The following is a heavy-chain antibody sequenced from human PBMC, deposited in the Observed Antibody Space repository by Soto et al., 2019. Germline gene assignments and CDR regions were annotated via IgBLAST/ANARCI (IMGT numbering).Heavy chain of an antibody. CDR1: GFTFSSYA. CDR2: ISGSGGST. V-gene: IGHV3-23*01. J-gene: IGHJ6*02. CDR3: AKDQGHGITFGGVIDTGYYYGMDV. D-gene: IGHD3-16*02. Sequence: GGSLRLSCAASGFTFSSYAMSWVRQAPGKGLEWVSAISGSGGSTYYADSVKGRFTISRDNSKNTLYLQMNSLRAEDMAVYYCAKDQGHGITFGGVIDTGYYYGMDVWGQGTTVTVSS.